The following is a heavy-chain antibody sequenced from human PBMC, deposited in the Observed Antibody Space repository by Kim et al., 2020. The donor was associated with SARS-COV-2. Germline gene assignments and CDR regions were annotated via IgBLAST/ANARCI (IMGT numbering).Heavy chain of an antibody. J-gene: IGHJ4*02. V-gene: IGHV4-34*01. CDR1: GGSFSGYY. CDR3: ARGDIVVVPAAMGRSQSDVHQSTYYFDY. D-gene: IGHD2-2*01. Sequence: SETLSLTCAVYGGSFSGYYWSWIRQPPGKGLEWIGEINHSGSTNYNPSLKSRVTISVDTSKNQFSLKLSSVTAADTAVYYCARGDIVVVPAAMGRSQSDVHQSTYYFDYWGQGTLVTVSS. CDR2: INHSGST.